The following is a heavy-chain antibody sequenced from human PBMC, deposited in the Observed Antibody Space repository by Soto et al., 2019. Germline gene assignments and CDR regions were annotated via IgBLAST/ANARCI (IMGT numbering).Heavy chain of an antibody. CDR2: IIPILGIA. CDR3: ASPRYYDHAGRDHGDAFDI. J-gene: IGHJ3*02. Sequence: ASVKVSCKASGGTFSSYTISWVRQAPGQGLEWMGRIIPILGIANYAQKFQGRVTITADKSTSTAYMGLSSLRSEDTAVYYCASPRYYDHAGRDHGDAFDIWGQGTMVTVSS. CDR1: GGTFSSYT. D-gene: IGHD3-3*01. V-gene: IGHV1-69*02.